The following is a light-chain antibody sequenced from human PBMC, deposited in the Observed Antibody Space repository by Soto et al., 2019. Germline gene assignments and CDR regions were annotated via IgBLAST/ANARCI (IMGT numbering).Light chain of an antibody. J-gene: IGKJ4*01. Sequence: EIVLTQSPATLSLSPGERATLSCRASQSISSYLAWYQQKPGQAPRLLIYDASNRATGIPARFSGSGSGTDFTLTISSLEPEEFAVYYCHQRIDWPRTFGGGTKVEIK. CDR2: DAS. V-gene: IGKV3-11*01. CDR3: HQRIDWPRT. CDR1: QSISSY.